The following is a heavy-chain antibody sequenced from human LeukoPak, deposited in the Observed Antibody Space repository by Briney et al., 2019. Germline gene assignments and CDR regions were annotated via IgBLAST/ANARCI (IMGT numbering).Heavy chain of an antibody. CDR3: ARDMAN. D-gene: IGHD5-24*01. CDR2: ISGGGGST. J-gene: IGHJ4*02. Sequence: GGSLRLSCAASGFTFSDSAMSWVRQAPGKGLEWVSAISGGGGSTFYADAVKGRFTISRDNSKNTLYLQMNSLRAEDTAVYYCARDMANWGQGTLVTVSS. V-gene: IGHV3-23*01. CDR1: GFTFSDSA.